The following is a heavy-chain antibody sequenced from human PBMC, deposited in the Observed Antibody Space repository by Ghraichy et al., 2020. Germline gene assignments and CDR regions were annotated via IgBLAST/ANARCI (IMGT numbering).Heavy chain of an antibody. Sequence: GGSLRLSCAASGFTFSSYSMNWVRQAPGKGLEWVSYISSSSSTIYYADSVKGRFTISRDNAKNSLYLQMNSLRAEDTAVYYCARDSSYSNYGMKYFDYWGQGTLVTVSS. V-gene: IGHV3-48*01. D-gene: IGHD4-11*01. J-gene: IGHJ4*02. CDR2: ISSSSSTI. CDR3: ARDSSYSNYGMKYFDY. CDR1: GFTFSSYS.